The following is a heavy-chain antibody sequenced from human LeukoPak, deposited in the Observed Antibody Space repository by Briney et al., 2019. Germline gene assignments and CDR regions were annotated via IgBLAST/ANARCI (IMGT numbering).Heavy chain of an antibody. CDR3: ARSPTIAVAGTIYFDY. CDR1: GGSFSGYY. J-gene: IGHJ4*02. D-gene: IGHD6-19*01. CDR2: INHSGST. V-gene: IGHV4-34*01. Sequence: PSETLSLTCAVYGGSFSGYYWSWIRQPPGKGLEWIGEINHSGSTNYNPSLKSRVTISVDTSKNQFSLKLSSVTAADTAVYYCARSPTIAVAGTIYFDYWGQGTLVTVSS.